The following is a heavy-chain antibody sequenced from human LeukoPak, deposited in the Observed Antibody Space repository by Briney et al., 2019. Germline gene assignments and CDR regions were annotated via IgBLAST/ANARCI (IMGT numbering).Heavy chain of an antibody. CDR3: AKDDSSGYYYLPMY. J-gene: IGHJ4*02. V-gene: IGHV3-33*06. D-gene: IGHD3-22*01. Sequence: GGSLRLSCAASGFTFSSYGMHWVRQAPGKGLEWVAVIWYDGSNKYYADSVKGRFTISRDNSKNTLYLQMNSLRAEDTAVYYRAKDDSSGYYYLPMYWGQGTLATVSS. CDR2: IWYDGSNK. CDR1: GFTFSSYG.